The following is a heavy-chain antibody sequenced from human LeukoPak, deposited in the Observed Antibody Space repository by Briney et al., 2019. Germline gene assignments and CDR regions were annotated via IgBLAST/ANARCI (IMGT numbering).Heavy chain of an antibody. V-gene: IGHV3-7*01. Sequence: GGSPRLSCAASGFTFSSYWMSWVRQAPGKGLEWVANIKQDGSGKYYVDSVKGRFTISRDNAKNSLYLQMNSLRAEDTAVYYCARDTRISSSWYYYYYGMDVWGQGTTVTVSS. J-gene: IGHJ6*02. CDR1: GFTFSSYW. CDR3: ARDTRISSSWYYYYYGMDV. D-gene: IGHD6-13*01. CDR2: IKQDGSGK.